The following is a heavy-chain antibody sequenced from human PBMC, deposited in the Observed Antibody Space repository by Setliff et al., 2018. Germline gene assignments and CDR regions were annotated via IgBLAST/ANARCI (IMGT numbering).Heavy chain of an antibody. CDR2: IQNSGGI. J-gene: IGHJ6*02. Sequence: SETLSLTCTVSGGSISSYYWSWIRQAPGKGLESLGYIQNSGGINYNPSLKSRVTISVDTSTNQFSLKLTSVTAADTAVYYCARLSWNGLRYFGLDAWGQGTMVTVSS. D-gene: IGHD3-3*01. CDR3: ARLSWNGLRYFGLDA. CDR1: GGSISSYY. V-gene: IGHV4-59*01.